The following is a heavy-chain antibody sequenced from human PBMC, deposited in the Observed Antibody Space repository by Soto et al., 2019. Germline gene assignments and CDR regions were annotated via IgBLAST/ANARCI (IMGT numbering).Heavy chain of an antibody. CDR2: IYYSGST. J-gene: IGHJ5*02. CDR1: GGSISSYY. Sequence: PSETLSLTCTVSGGSISSYYWSWIRQPPGKGLEWIGYIYYSGSTNYNPSLKSQVTISVDTSKNQFSLKLSSVTAADTAVYYCARVGSGYTNWFDPWGQGTLVTVSS. V-gene: IGHV4-59*01. CDR3: ARVGSGYTNWFDP. D-gene: IGHD3-10*01.